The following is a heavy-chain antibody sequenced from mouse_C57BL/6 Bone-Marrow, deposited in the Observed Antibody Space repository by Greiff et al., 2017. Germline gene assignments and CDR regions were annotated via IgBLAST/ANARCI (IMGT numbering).Heavy chain of an antibody. CDR3: AGIVAMDY. D-gene: IGHD1-1*02. V-gene: IGHV2-2*01. J-gene: IGHJ4*01. CDR1: GFSLTSYG. Sequence: QVQLKESGPGLVQPSQSLSITCTVSGFSLTSYGVHWVRQSPGQGLEWLGVIWSGGSTDYNAAFISRLSISKDNSNSQVFCIMHSLQAADTAIYYCAGIVAMDYWGQGTSVTVSS. CDR2: IWSGGST.